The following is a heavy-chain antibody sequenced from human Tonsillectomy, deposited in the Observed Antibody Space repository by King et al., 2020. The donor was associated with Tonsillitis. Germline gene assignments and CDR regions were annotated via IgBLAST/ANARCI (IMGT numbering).Heavy chain of an antibody. CDR2: IYPGDSDT. CDR1: GYSFTSYW. Sequence: QLVQSGAEVKKPGESLKISCKGSGYSFTSYWIGWVRQMPGKGLEWMGIIYPGDSDTRYSPSFQGQVTIAADKSSSTAYLQWSSLKASDTAMYYCARLGEEWELFVWYFDYWGQGTLVTVSS. D-gene: IGHD1-26*01. CDR3: ARLGEEWELFVWYFDY. V-gene: IGHV5-51*01. J-gene: IGHJ4*02.